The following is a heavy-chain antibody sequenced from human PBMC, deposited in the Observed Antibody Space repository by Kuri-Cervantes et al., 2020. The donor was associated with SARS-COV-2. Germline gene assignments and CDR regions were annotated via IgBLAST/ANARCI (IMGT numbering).Heavy chain of an antibody. CDR1: DFTIDDYA. CDR3: ARETIVVVPAAPTENWFDP. J-gene: IGHJ5*02. Sequence: GESLKISCAASDFTIDDYAMHWVRQAPGKGLEWVSSITWDGGSTFYADSVKGRFTISRDNSKNTLYLQMNSLRAEDTAVYYCARETIVVVPAAPTENWFDPWGQGTLVTVSS. D-gene: IGHD2-2*01. V-gene: IGHV3-43D*03. CDR2: ITWDGGST.